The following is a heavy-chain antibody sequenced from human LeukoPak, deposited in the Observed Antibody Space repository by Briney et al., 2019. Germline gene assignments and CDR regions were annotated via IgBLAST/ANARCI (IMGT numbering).Heavy chain of an antibody. D-gene: IGHD6-6*01. J-gene: IGHJ4*02. Sequence: SVKVSCKASGGTFSSYAISWVRQAPGQGLEWMGGIIPIFGTANYAQKFQGRVTITADESTSTAYMELSSLRSEDTAVYYCAGDSSSRSSSFDYWGQGTLVTVSS. CDR2: IIPIFGTA. V-gene: IGHV1-69*01. CDR3: AGDSSSRSSSFDY. CDR1: GGTFSSYA.